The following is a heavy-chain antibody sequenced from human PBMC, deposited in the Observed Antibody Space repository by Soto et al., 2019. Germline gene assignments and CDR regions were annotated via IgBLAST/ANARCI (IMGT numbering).Heavy chain of an antibody. CDR2: INHRGYT. CDR1: GESFIGYY. V-gene: IGHV4-34*02. Sequence: QVHLQQWGAGLLKPSETLSLTCAVYGESFIGYYWTWIRQPPGKGLEWIGEINHRGYTNYNPSLKSRVTISIDTSTNQFSLKLTSVTAADTSVYYCARTDIVTTNWFDPWGRGTLVTVSS. CDR3: ARTDIVTTNWFDP. D-gene: IGHD5-12*01. J-gene: IGHJ5*02.